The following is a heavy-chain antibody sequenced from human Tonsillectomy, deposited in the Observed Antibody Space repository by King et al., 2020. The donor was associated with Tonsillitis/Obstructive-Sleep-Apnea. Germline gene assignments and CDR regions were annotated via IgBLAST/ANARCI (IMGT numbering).Heavy chain of an antibody. CDR3: ASSGDYNSPFDY. Sequence: VQLVESGGGLVKPGGSLRLSCAASDFSFSYYSMNWVRQAPGKGLEWVSSISSSSSYKYYSDSVKGRFTISRDNAKKSLYLPMNSLRAEDTAVYYCASSGDYNSPFDYWGQGTLVTVSS. J-gene: IGHJ4*02. V-gene: IGHV3-21*01. CDR1: DFSFSYYS. CDR2: ISSSSSYK. D-gene: IGHD4-17*01.